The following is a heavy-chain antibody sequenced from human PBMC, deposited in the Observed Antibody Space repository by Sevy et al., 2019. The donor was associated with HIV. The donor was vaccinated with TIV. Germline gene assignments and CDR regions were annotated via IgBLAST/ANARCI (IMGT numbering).Heavy chain of an antibody. V-gene: IGHV3-15*01. D-gene: IGHD2-21*01. Sequence: GGSLRLSCAASGFSVSAAWMSWVRQAPGKGLEWVGRIKSEEDGGTADYAEPVKGRFTISRDDFKNMVYLEMNSLRNDDTAMYFCSSIPDPWGHGTLVTISS. CDR1: GFSVSAAW. J-gene: IGHJ5*02. CDR3: SSIPDP. CDR2: IKSEEDGGTA.